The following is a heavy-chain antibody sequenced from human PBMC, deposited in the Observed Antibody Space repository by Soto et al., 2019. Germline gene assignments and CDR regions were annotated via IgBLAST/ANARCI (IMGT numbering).Heavy chain of an antibody. CDR1: GYTFTSYG. Sequence: ASVKVSCKASGYTFTSYGISWVRQAPGQGLEWMGWISAYNGNTNYAQKLQGRVTMTTAKSTSTAYMELRSLRSDDTAVYYCAIGKFILPHPSVFEVLDIWGQGTMVTVSS. CDR3: AIGKFILPHPSVFEVLDI. CDR2: ISAYNGNT. V-gene: IGHV1-18*01. D-gene: IGHD3-3*02. J-gene: IGHJ3*02.